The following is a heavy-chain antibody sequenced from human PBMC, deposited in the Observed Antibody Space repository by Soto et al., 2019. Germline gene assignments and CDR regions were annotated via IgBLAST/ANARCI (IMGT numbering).Heavy chain of an antibody. CDR3: ARGVSGSGFAL. V-gene: IGHV6-1*01. D-gene: IGHD2-15*01. J-gene: IGHJ4*02. Sequence: PSQTLSLTYAIAGDRVSSNTAAWNLIRSSPSGGLEWLGRTYYRSNWRHDYEVSVKSRITVSPDTSNNHFSGRLNCVTPDDTAVYYSARGVSGSGFALGGQGTLVTVSS. CDR2: TYYRSNWRH. CDR1: GDRVSSNTAA.